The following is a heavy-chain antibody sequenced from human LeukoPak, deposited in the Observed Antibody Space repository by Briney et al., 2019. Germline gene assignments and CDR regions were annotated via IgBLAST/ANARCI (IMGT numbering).Heavy chain of an antibody. D-gene: IGHD3-22*01. J-gene: IGHJ4*02. Sequence: GGSLRLSCAASGFTFSSYSMNWVRQAPGKGLEWVSSISSSSSYIYYADSVKGRFTISRDNARNSLYLQMNSLRVEDTAIYYCTRSGYRHPYHFDSWGQGTLVTVSS. CDR1: GFTFSSYS. CDR2: ISSSSSYI. CDR3: TRSGYRHPYHFDS. V-gene: IGHV3-21*04.